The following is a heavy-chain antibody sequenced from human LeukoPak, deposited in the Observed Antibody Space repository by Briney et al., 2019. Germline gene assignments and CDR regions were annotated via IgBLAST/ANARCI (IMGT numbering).Heavy chain of an antibody. J-gene: IGHJ1*01. CDR2: ISGSGGST. D-gene: IGHD6-19*01. CDR3: AKTYSSGWSSAEYFQH. CDR1: GFTFSSYA. V-gene: IGHV3-23*01. Sequence: PGGSLRLSCAASGFTFSSYAMSWVRQAPGQGLEWVSAISGSGGSTYYADSVKGRFTISRDNSKNTLYLQMNSLRAEDTAVYYCAKTYSSGWSSAEYFQHWGQGTLVTVSS.